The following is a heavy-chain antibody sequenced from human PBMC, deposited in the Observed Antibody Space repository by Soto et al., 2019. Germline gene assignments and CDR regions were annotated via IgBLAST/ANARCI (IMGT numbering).Heavy chain of an antibody. CDR2: ISGSGGST. CDR3: ATIRSSFDY. Sequence: EVQLLESGGGLVQPGGSLRLSCAASGFTFSSYAMSWVRQAPGKGLEWVSAISGSGGSTYYADSVKGRFTIARDNSKNPLYLQMNSLRAEDTAVHYCATIRSSFDYWGQGTLVTVSS. V-gene: IGHV3-23*01. CDR1: GFTFSSYA. J-gene: IGHJ4*02. D-gene: IGHD3-3*01.